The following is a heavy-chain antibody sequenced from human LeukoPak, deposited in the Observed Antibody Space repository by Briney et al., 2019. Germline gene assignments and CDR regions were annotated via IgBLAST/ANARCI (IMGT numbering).Heavy chain of an antibody. CDR1: GFTFDDHG. CDR3: ARGAYYDSSASPLDY. D-gene: IGHD3-22*01. Sequence: PGGSLILSCAASGFTFDDHGMSWVRQTPGKGLEWVSGINWNGGSTAHADSVKGRFTISRDNAKNSLYLQMNSLRAEDTALYHCARGAYYDSSASPLDYWGQGTLVTVSS. V-gene: IGHV3-20*01. CDR2: INWNGGST. J-gene: IGHJ4*02.